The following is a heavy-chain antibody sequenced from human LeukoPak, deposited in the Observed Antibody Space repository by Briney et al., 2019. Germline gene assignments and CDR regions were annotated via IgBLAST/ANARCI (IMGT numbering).Heavy chain of an antibody. CDR3: ARGRRDYDILTGYFFDY. Sequence: ASMKVSCKASGYTFTSYAMHWVRQAPGQRLEWMGWINAGNGNTKYSQKFQGRVTITRDTSASTAYMELSSLRSEDTAVYYCARGRRDYDILTGYFFDYWGQGTLVTVSS. CDR1: GYTFTSYA. D-gene: IGHD3-9*01. CDR2: INAGNGNT. J-gene: IGHJ4*02. V-gene: IGHV1-3*01.